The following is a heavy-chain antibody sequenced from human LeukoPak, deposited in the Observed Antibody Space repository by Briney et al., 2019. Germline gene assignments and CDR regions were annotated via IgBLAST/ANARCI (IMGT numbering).Heavy chain of an antibody. CDR3: ASVERYFDWLYGAFDI. J-gene: IGHJ3*02. V-gene: IGHV4-31*03. CDR1: GGSISSGGYY. CDR2: IYYSGST. D-gene: IGHD3-9*01. Sequence: SQTLSLTCTVSGGSISSGGYYWSWIRQHPGKGLEWIGYIYYSGSTYYIPSLKSRVTISVDTSKNQFSLKLSSVTAADTAVYYCASVERYFDWLYGAFDIWGQGTMVTVSS.